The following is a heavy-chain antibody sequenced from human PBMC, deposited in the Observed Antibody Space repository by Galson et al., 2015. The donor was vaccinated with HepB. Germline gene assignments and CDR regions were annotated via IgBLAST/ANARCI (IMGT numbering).Heavy chain of an antibody. V-gene: IGHV4-59*01. D-gene: IGHD6-19*01. CDR2: ISDSGNT. CDR3: ARQSREYSSGWYLGSFNYMDV. J-gene: IGHJ6*03. Sequence: ETMSLTCTVSGGSITYYYWSWIRQSPGRGLEWIGYISDSGNTNYHPSLTCRVTISLDTSKNQFSLRLNSVTAADTAVYYCARQSREYSSGWYLGSFNYMDVWGKGSTVTVSS. CDR1: GGSITYYY.